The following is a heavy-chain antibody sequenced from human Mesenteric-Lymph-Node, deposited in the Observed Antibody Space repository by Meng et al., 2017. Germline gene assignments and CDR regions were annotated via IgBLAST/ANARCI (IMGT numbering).Heavy chain of an antibody. J-gene: IGHJ5*02. V-gene: IGHV3-23*01. Sequence: GESLKISCVASGFTFSNYVTNWVRQAPGKGLEWVSSISGSGESTYYADSVKGRFTISRDNAKNSLYLQMNSLRAEDTAVYYCAREPLLWFGELVDRWGQGTLVTVSS. CDR2: ISGSGEST. CDR1: GFTFSNYV. CDR3: AREPLLWFGELVDR. D-gene: IGHD3-10*01.